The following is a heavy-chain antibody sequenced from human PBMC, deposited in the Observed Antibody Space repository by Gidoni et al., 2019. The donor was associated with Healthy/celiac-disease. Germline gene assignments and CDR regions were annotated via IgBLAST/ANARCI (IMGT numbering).Heavy chain of an antibody. CDR3: ARDPIIPHYGSGSYYFDY. J-gene: IGHJ4*02. Sequence: QVQLVQSGAEVKKPGASVKVSCKASGYTFTSYAMHWVRQAPGQRLEWMGWINAGNGNTKYSQKFQGRVTITRDTSASTAYMELSSLRSEDTAVYYCARDPIIPHYGSGSYYFDYWGQGTLVTVSS. CDR2: INAGNGNT. CDR1: GYTFTSYA. V-gene: IGHV1-3*01. D-gene: IGHD3-10*01.